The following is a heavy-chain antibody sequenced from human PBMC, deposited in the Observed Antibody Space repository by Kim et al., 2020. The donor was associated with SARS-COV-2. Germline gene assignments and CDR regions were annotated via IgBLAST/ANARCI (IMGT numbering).Heavy chain of an antibody. CDR2: IIPIFGTA. CDR1: GGTFSSYA. CDR3: ARDSSIGRITMVQGGRGHAFDI. V-gene: IGHV1-69*13. J-gene: IGHJ3*02. D-gene: IGHD3-10*01. Sequence: SVKVSCKASGGTFSSYAISWVRQAPGQGLEWMGGIIPIFGTANYAQKFQGRVTITADESTSTAYMELSSLRSEDTAVYYCARDSSIGRITMVQGGRGHAFDIWGQGTMVTVSS.